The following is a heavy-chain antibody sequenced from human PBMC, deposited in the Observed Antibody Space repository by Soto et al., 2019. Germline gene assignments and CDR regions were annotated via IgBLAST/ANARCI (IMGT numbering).Heavy chain of an antibody. CDR1: GFTFSSYG. CDR2: ISYDGSNK. J-gene: IGHJ4*02. Sequence: QVQLVESGGGVVQPGRSLRLSCAASGFTFSSYGMHWVRQAPGKGLEWVAVISYDGSNKYYADSVKGRFTISRDNSKNTLYLQMNSLKANDTAVYYGAKAYSECYGSGSSIDYWCQGTLVTVSS. CDR3: AKAYSECYGSGSSIDY. V-gene: IGHV3-30*18. D-gene: IGHD3-10*01.